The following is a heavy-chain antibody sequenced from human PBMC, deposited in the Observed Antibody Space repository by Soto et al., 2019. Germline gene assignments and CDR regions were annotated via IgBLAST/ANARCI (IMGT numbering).Heavy chain of an antibody. Sequence: QVQLVQSGAEVKKPGASVKVSCKASGYTFTSYGISSVRQAPGQGLEWMGWISAYNGNTNYAQKLQGRVTMTTDTSTSTAYMELRSLRSDDTAVYYCARDQGGYDILTGYYNDWYFDLWGRGTLVTVSS. D-gene: IGHD3-9*01. V-gene: IGHV1-18*01. CDR3: ARDQGGYDILTGYYNDWYFDL. J-gene: IGHJ2*01. CDR1: GYTFTSYG. CDR2: ISAYNGNT.